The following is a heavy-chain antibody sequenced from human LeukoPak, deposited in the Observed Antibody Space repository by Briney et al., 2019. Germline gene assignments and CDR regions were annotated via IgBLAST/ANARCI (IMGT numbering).Heavy chain of an antibody. D-gene: IGHD4-17*01. CDR2: IKQDGSEK. J-gene: IGHJ4*02. CDR1: GFTFSSYA. CDR3: ARGYGDYV. Sequence: GGSLRLSCAASGFTFSSYAMSWVRQAPGKGLEWVANIKQDGSEKYYVDSVKGRFTISRDNAKNSLYLQMNSLRAEDTAVYYCARGYGDYVWGQGTLVTVSS. V-gene: IGHV3-7*04.